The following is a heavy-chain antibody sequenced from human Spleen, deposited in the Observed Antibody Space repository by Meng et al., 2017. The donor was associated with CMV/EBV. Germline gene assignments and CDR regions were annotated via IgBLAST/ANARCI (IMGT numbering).Heavy chain of an antibody. CDR2: ISGSGGST. J-gene: IGHJ4*02. Sequence: GESLKISCAASGFTFSSYAMSWVRQAPGKGLEWVSAISGSGGSTYYADSVKGRFTISRDNSKNTLYLQMNSLRAEDTAVYYCAKKGEDYYYDSSGYYGWFDYWGQGTLVTVSS. CDR3: AKKGEDYYYDSSGYYGWFDY. V-gene: IGHV3-23*01. D-gene: IGHD3-22*01. CDR1: GFTFSSYA.